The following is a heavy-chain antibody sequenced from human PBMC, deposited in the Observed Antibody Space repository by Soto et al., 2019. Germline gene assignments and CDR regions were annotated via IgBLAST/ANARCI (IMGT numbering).Heavy chain of an antibody. V-gene: IGHV3-21*01. J-gene: IGHJ3*01. Sequence: GSLRLSCAASGFTFSDYYMHWVRQAPGKGLEWVASISGTSSSIDFADSVKGRFTISRDNVNDSVFLQMNSLRAEDTGIYYCARYDAFKAFDLWGQGTMVTVSS. D-gene: IGHD1-1*01. CDR3: ARYDAFKAFDL. CDR2: ISGTSSSI. CDR1: GFTFSDYY.